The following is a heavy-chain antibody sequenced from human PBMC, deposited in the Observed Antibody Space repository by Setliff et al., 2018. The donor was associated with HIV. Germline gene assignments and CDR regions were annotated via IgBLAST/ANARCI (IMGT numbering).Heavy chain of an antibody. V-gene: IGHV3-48*01. Sequence: GGPLRLSCAASGFSFSNYHMHWVRQAPGRGLEWVSFIGKTGTKYYTDSVKGRFTISRDNAKNSLYLQMNSLRAEDTAIYYCARVLENSGSDYWGQGTLVTVSS. CDR2: IGKTGTK. D-gene: IGHD6-19*01. CDR1: GFSFSNYH. CDR3: ARVLENSGSDY. J-gene: IGHJ4*02.